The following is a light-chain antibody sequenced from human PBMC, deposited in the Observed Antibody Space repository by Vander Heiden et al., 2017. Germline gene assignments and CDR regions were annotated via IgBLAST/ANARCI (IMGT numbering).Light chain of an antibody. Sequence: QSALTQPPSAYGSPGQSVTISCTGTSLDVGNYNYVSWYQQHPGKAPKLIIYEVTKRPSGVPDRFSGSKSGNTASLTVSGLQADDEADYYCSSYAGSTGVFGTGTKVTVL. CDR3: SSYAGSTGV. V-gene: IGLV2-8*01. CDR1: SLDVGNYNY. J-gene: IGLJ1*01. CDR2: EVT.